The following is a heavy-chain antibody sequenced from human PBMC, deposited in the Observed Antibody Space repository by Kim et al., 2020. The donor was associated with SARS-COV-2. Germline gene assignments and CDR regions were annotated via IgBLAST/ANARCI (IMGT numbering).Heavy chain of an antibody. CDR1: GYTFTSYY. CDR3: ARDQAGWLQTEGGEKNWFDP. D-gene: IGHD5-12*01. V-gene: IGHV1-46*01. Sequence: ASVKVSCKASGYTFTSYYMHWVRQAPGQGLEWMGIINPSGGSTSYAQKFQGRVTMTRDTSTSTVYMELSSLRSEDTAVYYCARDQAGWLQTEGGEKNWFDPWGQGTLVTVSS. CDR2: INPSGGST. J-gene: IGHJ5*02.